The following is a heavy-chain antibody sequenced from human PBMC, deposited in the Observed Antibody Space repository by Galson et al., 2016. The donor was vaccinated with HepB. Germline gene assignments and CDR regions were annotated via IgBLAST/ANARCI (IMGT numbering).Heavy chain of an antibody. V-gene: IGHV3-33*08. D-gene: IGHD3-16*01. J-gene: IGHJ4*02. CDR2: IWYDVIKR. Sequence: SLRLSCAAAGFTVSDNHVPWIRQAPGKRLEWVATIWYDVIKRYHADSVKGRFTISRDNSKNTLSLQMNSLRAEDTAVYYCARADSRSYASKWSLDYWGQGTLVTVSS. CDR3: ARADSRSYASKWSLDY. CDR1: GFTVSDNH.